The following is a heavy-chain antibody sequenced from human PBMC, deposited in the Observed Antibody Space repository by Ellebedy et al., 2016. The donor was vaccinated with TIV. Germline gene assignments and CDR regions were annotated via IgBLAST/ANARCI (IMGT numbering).Heavy chain of an antibody. Sequence: KVSCKGSGYKFNNFLIDWVRQTPEKGLEWMGIIYPGDSETRYSPSFQGQVTLSVDRSINTAYLQWRSLEASDTAIYFCAKQSRSSSHTDYWGQGTQVTVS. D-gene: IGHD2-2*01. J-gene: IGHJ4*02. CDR1: GYKFNNFL. CDR3: AKQSRSSSHTDY. V-gene: IGHV5-51*01. CDR2: IYPGDSET.